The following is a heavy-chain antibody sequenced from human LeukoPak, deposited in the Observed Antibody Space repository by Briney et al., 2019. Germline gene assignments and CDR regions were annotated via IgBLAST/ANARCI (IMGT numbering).Heavy chain of an antibody. CDR3: ARLAADSPYYYYYMDV. Sequence: SETLSLTCTVSGGSISSYYWSWIRQPPGKGLEWIGYIYYSGSTNYNPSLKSRVTISVDTSKNQFSLKLSSVTAADTAVYYCARLAADSPYYYYYMDVWGKGTTVTVSS. D-gene: IGHD2-15*01. V-gene: IGHV4-59*08. CDR1: GGSISSYY. CDR2: IYYSGST. J-gene: IGHJ6*03.